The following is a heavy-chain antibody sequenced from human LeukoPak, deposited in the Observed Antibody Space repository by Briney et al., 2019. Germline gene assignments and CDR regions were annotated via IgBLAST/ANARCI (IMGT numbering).Heavy chain of an antibody. Sequence: RGSLRLSCAASGFTFSSYAMHWVRQAPGKGLEWVAVISYDGSNKYYADSVKGRFTISRDNSKNTLYLQMNSLRAEDTAVYYCARAFTNRCYWGQGTLVTVSS. D-gene: IGHD1-14*01. CDR3: ARAFTNRCY. J-gene: IGHJ4*02. V-gene: IGHV3-30*04. CDR1: GFTFSSYA. CDR2: ISYDGSNK.